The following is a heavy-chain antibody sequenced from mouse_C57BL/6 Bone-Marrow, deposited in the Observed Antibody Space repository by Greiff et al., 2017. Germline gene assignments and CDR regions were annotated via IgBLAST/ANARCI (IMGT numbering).Heavy chain of an antibody. CDR3: ARYARHDGYYYFDY. J-gene: IGHJ2*01. CDR2: FNPSTGGT. CDR1: GYSFTGYY. Sequence: DVKLVESGPELVKPGASVKISCKASGYSFTGYYMNWVKQSPEKSLEWIGEFNPSTGGTTYNQKFKAKATLTVDKSSSTAYMQLKSLTSEDSAVYYCARYARHDGYYYFDYWGQGTTLTVSS. V-gene: IGHV1-42*01. D-gene: IGHD2-3*01.